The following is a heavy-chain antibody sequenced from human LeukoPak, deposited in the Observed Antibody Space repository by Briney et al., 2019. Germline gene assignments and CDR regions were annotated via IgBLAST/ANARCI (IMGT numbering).Heavy chain of an antibody. CDR3: ARGRYYDSSGPIDY. Sequence: SVKVSCKASGGTFSSYAISWVRQAPGQGLEWMGGIIPIFGTANYAQEFQGRVTITADESTSTAYMELSSLRSEDTAVYYCARGRYYDSSGPIDYWGQGTLVTVSS. D-gene: IGHD3-22*01. V-gene: IGHV1-69*13. J-gene: IGHJ4*02. CDR1: GGTFSSYA. CDR2: IIPIFGTA.